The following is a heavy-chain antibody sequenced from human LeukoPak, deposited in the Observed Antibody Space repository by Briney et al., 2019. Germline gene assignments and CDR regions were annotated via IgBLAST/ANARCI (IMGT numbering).Heavy chain of an antibody. CDR2: ISYDGSNK. V-gene: IGHV3-30-3*01. J-gene: IGHJ4*02. CDR1: GFTFSGHW. Sequence: GGSLRLSCAASGFTFSGHWMHWVRQAPGKGLEWVAVISYDGSNKYYADSVKGRFTISRDNSKNTLYLQMNSLRAEDTALYYCATLPTWGQGTLVTVSS. D-gene: IGHD4-17*01. CDR3: ATLPT.